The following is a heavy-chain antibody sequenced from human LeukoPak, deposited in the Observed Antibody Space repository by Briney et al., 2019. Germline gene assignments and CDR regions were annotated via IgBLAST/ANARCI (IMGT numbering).Heavy chain of an antibody. J-gene: IGHJ4*02. V-gene: IGHV4-38-2*02. CDR1: GYSISSGYY. CDR3: ARAAAPIYFFDY. CDR2: IYPSGST. Sequence: PSETLSLTCSVSGYSISSGYYWGWIRQSPGKGLEWIGTIYPSGSTYYNPSLESRVTISIDTSNNQFSLRLTSVTAADTAVYYCARAAAPIYFFDYWGQGTLATVSS. D-gene: IGHD6-13*01.